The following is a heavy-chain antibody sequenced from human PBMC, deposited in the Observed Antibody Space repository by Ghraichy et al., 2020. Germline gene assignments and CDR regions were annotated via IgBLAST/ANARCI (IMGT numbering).Heavy chain of an antibody. V-gene: IGHV1-2*02. CDR2: INPNSGGT. Sequence: ASVKVSCKASGYTFSAYYMHWVRQAPGQGLEWMGCINPNSGGTNYAQKFQGRVTMTRDTSISTAYMELNRLTSDDTAVYYCARNGDSTNYWGQGTLVTVSS. D-gene: IGHD6-13*01. CDR3: ARNGDSTNY. CDR1: GYTFSAYY. J-gene: IGHJ4*02.